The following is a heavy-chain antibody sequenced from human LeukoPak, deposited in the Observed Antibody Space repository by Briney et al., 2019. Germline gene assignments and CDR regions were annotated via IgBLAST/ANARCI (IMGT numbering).Heavy chain of an antibody. J-gene: IGHJ3*02. V-gene: IGHV3-66*01. Sequence: PGGSLRLSCAASGFTVSSNYMSWVRQAPGKGLEWVSVIYSGGSTYYADSVKGRFTISRDNSKNTLYLQMNSLRAEDTAVYYCARDDRRVAGYDAFDIWGQGTMVTVSS. D-gene: IGHD6-19*01. CDR1: GFTVSSNY. CDR3: ARDDRRVAGYDAFDI. CDR2: IYSGGST.